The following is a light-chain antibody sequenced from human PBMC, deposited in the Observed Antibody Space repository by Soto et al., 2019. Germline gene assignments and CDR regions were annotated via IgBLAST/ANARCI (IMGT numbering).Light chain of an antibody. V-gene: IGKV1-39*01. CDR2: AAS. CDR1: QNVDKY. CDR3: QPPYGPPVT. Sequence: DIEMTQSPSSLSASVGDRVTISCRATQNVDKYCSWYKQEAGKAPKLLIYAASNLHSGAPSRFSGAGSVTEFTLTISSGRLEDFATYYCQPPYGPPVTFGQGTRVEFK. J-gene: IGKJ1*01.